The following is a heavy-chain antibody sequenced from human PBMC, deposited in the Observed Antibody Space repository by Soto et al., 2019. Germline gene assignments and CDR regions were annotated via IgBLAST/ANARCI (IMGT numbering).Heavy chain of an antibody. Sequence: GGSLRLSCVASGFGFTDAWMNWVRQAPGKGLEWVTTISGSGGSTYYADSVKGRFTISRDNSKNTLYLQMNSLRAEDAAVYYCAKESSSIYYGVDVWGQGTTVTVSS. J-gene: IGHJ6*02. CDR2: ISGSGGST. V-gene: IGHV3-23*01. CDR1: GFGFTDAW. CDR3: AKESSSIYYGVDV. D-gene: IGHD6-6*01.